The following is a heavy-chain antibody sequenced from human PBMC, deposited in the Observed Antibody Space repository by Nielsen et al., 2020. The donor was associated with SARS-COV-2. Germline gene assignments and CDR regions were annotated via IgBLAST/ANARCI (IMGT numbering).Heavy chain of an antibody. CDR1: GFTFSSYA. J-gene: IGHJ5*02. V-gene: IGHV3-30-3*01. Sequence: GESLKISCAASGFTFSSYAMHWVRQAPGKGLEWVAVISYDGSNKYYADSVKGRFTISRDNSKNTLYLQMNSLRAEDTAVYYCARDHEPTVVVAFFWFDPWGQGTLVTVSS. D-gene: IGHD2-15*01. CDR3: ARDHEPTVVVAFFWFDP. CDR2: ISYDGSNK.